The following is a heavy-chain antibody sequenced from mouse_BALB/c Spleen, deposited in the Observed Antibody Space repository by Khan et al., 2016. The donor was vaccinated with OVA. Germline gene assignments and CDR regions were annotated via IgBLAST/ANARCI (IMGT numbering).Heavy chain of an antibody. CDR3: ARGNWAWFAY. J-gene: IGHJ3*01. V-gene: IGHV5-17*02. D-gene: IGHD4-1*01. Sequence: EVKLVESGGGLVQPGGSRKLSCAASGFSFSSSGMHWVRQAPEKGLEWVAYISSDSITLYYADTVRGRFTISRDNPRNTLFLQMTSLRSEDTAIYYCARGNWAWFAYWGQGTLVTVSA. CDR2: ISSDSITL. CDR1: GFSFSSSG.